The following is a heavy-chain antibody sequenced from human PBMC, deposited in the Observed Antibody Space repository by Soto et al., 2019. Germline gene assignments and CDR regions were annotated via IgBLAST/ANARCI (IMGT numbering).Heavy chain of an antibody. Sequence: SETLSLTCAVYGGSFSGYYWSWIRQPPGKGLEWIGEINHSGSTNYNPSLKSRVTISVDTSKNQFSLKLSSATAADTAVYYCARGRLAAAGRFRYGMDVWGQGTTVTVSS. CDR1: GGSFSGYY. CDR2: INHSGST. J-gene: IGHJ6*02. CDR3: ARGRLAAAGRFRYGMDV. V-gene: IGHV4-34*01. D-gene: IGHD6-13*01.